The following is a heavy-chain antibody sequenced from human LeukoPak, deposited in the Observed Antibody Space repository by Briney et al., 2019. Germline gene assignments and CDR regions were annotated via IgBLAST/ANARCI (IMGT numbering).Heavy chain of an antibody. CDR2: ISGSGSST. J-gene: IGHJ4*02. Sequence: GGSLRLSCAASGFTFATYGMSWVRQAPGKGLEWVSAISGSGSSTYYADSVKGRFTISRDNSRNTLYLQVNSLRAEDTAIYFCAKKIGAPYDTSDYYFLFDYWGQGTLVTVSS. D-gene: IGHD3-22*01. V-gene: IGHV3-23*01. CDR3: AKKIGAPYDTSDYYFLFDY. CDR1: GFTFATYG.